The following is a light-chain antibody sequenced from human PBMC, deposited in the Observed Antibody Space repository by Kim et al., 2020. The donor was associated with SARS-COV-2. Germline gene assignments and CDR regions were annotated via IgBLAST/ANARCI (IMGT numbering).Light chain of an antibody. J-gene: IGKJ1*01. V-gene: IGKV3-20*01. Sequence: SPGERATLSCRASQSVSSSNLAWYQQKPGQAPRLFIYDASSRATGIPDRFSGSGSGTDFTLTIRRLEPEDFAVYYCQQYERSPWTFGQGTKVEIK. CDR3: QQYERSPWT. CDR2: DAS. CDR1: QSVSSSN.